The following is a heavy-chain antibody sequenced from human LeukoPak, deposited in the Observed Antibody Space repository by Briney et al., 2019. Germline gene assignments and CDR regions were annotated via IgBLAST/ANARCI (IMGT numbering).Heavy chain of an antibody. CDR2: ISESGDNT. CDR3: ATLIFASSANPYFDY. Sequence: AGGSLRLSCAASGFTFSSYGMSWVRQAPGKGLEWVSGISESGDNTYYTDSVKGRFTISRDNSKNTLHLQMSSLRAEDTAVYFCATLIFASSANPYFDYWGQRTLVTVSS. D-gene: IGHD3-22*01. CDR1: GFTFSSYG. J-gene: IGHJ4*02. V-gene: IGHV3-23*01.